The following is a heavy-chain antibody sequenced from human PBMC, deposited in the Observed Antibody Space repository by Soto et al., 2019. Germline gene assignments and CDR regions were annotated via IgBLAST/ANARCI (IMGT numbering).Heavy chain of an antibody. D-gene: IGHD1-26*01. V-gene: IGHV4-4*02. Sequence: QVQLQESGPGLVKPSGTLTLTCAVSGDSFSGPNWWTWVRQPPGKGMEWIGDILQTGHTDYSPSLSSRLTISMDAAKREFSLNLTSVTATNTAVYYCARSPRRVGGKWDLDYWGQGAVVTVSS. CDR1: GDSFSGPNW. CDR2: ILQTGHT. CDR3: ARSPRRVGGKWDLDY. J-gene: IGHJ4*02.